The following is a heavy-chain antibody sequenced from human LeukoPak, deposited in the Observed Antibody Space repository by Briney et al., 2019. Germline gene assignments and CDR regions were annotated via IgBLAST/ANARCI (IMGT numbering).Heavy chain of an antibody. CDR2: IYYSGST. Sequence: PSETLSLTCTVSGGSISSSSYYWGWIRQPPGKGLEWIGSIYYSGSTYYNPSLKSRVTISVDTSKNQFSLKLSSVTAADTAVYYCARAHYDSSGTAFDIWGQGTMVTVSS. J-gene: IGHJ3*02. CDR1: GGSISSSSYY. V-gene: IGHV4-39*01. CDR3: ARAHYDSSGTAFDI. D-gene: IGHD3-22*01.